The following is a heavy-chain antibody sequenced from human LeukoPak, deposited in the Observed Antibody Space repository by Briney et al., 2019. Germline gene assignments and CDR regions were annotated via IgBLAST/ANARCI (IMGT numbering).Heavy chain of an antibody. CDR1: GFTVSSNY. CDR2: IYSGGST. CDR3: ARDKVGDYYYYGMDV. Sequence: PGGSLRLSCAASGFTVSSNYMSWVRQAPGKGLEWDSVIYSGGSTYYADSVKGRFTISRDNSKNTLYLQMNSLRAEDTAVYYCARDKVGDYYYYGMDVWGQGTTVTVSS. V-gene: IGHV3-66*01. D-gene: IGHD3-10*01. J-gene: IGHJ6*02.